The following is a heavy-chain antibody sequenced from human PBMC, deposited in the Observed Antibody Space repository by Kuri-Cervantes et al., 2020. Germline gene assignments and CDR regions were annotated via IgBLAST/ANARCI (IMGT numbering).Heavy chain of an antibody. CDR2: IYYSGST. CDR1: GGSISSSSYY. CDR3: ARPHSPFLQPNMVDV. J-gene: IGHJ6*04. V-gene: IGHV4-39*07. D-gene: IGHD4-11*01. Sequence: GSLRLSCTVSGGSISSSSYYWGWIRQPPGKGLEWIGSIYYSGSTYYNPSLKSRVTISVDTSKNQFSLRLSSVTAADTAVYYCARPHSPFLQPNMVDVWGKGTTVTVSS.